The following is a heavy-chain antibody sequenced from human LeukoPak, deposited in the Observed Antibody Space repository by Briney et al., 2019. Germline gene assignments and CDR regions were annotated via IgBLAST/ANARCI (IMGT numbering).Heavy chain of an antibody. J-gene: IGHJ3*02. V-gene: IGHV4-59*12. CDR3: ARTRQQLERGAFDI. CDR1: GGSISSYY. CDR2: IYYSGST. Sequence: PSETLSLTCTVSGGSISSYYWSWIRQPPGKGLEWIGYIYYSGSTNYNPSLKSRVTISVDTSKNQFSLKLSSVTAVDTAVYYCARTRQQLERGAFDIWGQGTMVTVSS. D-gene: IGHD6-13*01.